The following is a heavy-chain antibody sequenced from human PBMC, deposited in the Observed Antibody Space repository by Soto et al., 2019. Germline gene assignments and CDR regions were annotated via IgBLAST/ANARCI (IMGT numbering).Heavy chain of an antibody. V-gene: IGHV3-74*01. CDR2: INSDGSST. CDR3: ASGGSSLNFDS. J-gene: IGHJ4*02. D-gene: IGHD6-6*01. Sequence: SLRLSCAASGFTFRSYWMQWVRQAPGKGLVWVSWINSDGSSTSYADSVKGRFTISRDNAKNTLYLQMNSLRAEDTAVYYCASGGSSLNFDSWGQGNLVTVSS. CDR1: GFTFRSYW.